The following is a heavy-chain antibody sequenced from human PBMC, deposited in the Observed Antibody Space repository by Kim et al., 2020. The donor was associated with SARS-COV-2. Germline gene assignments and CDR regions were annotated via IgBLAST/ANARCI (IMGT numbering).Heavy chain of an antibody. D-gene: IGHD2-15*01. CDR3: AKAMTPTLASWFDP. Sequence: GGSLRLSCAASGFTFSSYGMHWVRQAPGKGLEWVAVISYDGSNKYYADSVKGRFTISRDNSKNTLYLQMNSLRAEDTAVYYCAKAMTPTLASWFDPWGQGTLVTVSS. CDR2: ISYDGSNK. CDR1: GFTFSSYG. V-gene: IGHV3-30*18. J-gene: IGHJ5*02.